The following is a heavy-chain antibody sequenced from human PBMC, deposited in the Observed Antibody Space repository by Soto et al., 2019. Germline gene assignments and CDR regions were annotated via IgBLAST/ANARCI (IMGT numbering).Heavy chain of an antibody. Sequence: SETLSLTCTVSGGSISSYYWSWIRQPPGKGLEWIGYIYYSGSTNYNPSLKSRVTISVDTSKNQFSLKLSSVTAADTAVYYCARDYDSGSYYNWFDPWGQGTLVTVSS. CDR2: IYYSGST. D-gene: IGHD3-10*01. CDR1: GGSISSYY. J-gene: IGHJ5*02. CDR3: ARDYDSGSYYNWFDP. V-gene: IGHV4-59*01.